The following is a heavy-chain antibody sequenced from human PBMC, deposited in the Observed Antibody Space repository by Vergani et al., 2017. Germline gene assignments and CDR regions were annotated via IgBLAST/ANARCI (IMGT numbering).Heavy chain of an antibody. CDR3: AHDFGSGYYMTYYYYMDV. CDR1: GFTFSSYA. V-gene: IGHV3-23*01. J-gene: IGHJ6*03. D-gene: IGHD3-3*01. CDR2: ISGSGGST. Sequence: EVQLLESGGGLVQPGGSLRLSCAASGFTFSSYAMSWVRQAPGKGLEWVSAISGSGGSTYYADSVKGRFTISRDNSKNTLYLQMNSLRAEDTAVYYCAHDFGSGYYMTYYYYMDVWGKGTTVTVSS.